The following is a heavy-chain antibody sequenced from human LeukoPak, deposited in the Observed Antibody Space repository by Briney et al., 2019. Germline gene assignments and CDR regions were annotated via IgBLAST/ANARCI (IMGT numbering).Heavy chain of an antibody. D-gene: IGHD6-19*01. J-gene: IGHJ5*02. Sequence: ASVKVSCKASGYTFTGYYMHWVRQAPGQGPEWMGWINPNSGGTNYAQKFQGRVTMTRDTSISTGYMELSRLRSDDTAVYYCARSSSGWYNWFDPWGQGTLVTVSS. CDR1: GYTFTGYY. V-gene: IGHV1-2*02. CDR2: INPNSGGT. CDR3: ARSSSGWYNWFDP.